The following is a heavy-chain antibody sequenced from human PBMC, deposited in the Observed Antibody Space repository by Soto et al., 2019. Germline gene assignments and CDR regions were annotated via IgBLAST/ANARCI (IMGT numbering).Heavy chain of an antibody. D-gene: IGHD3-22*01. J-gene: IGHJ6*02. V-gene: IGHV4-34*01. CDR3: ARHIYDSSGYYHYYHGMDV. CDR1: GGSGGSFSGYY. Sequence: QVQLQQWGAGLLKPSETLSLTCAVYGGSGGSFSGYYWSWIRQPPGKGLEWIGEINLRGSTNYNPSLKSRVTISVDTSKYQSSLKISSVTGANTAVYYCARHIYDSSGYYHYYHGMDVWGQGPTVTVSS. CDR2: INLRGST.